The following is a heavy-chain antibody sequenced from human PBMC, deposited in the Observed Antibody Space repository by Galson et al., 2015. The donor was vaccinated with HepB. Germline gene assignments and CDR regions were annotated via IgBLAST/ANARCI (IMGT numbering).Heavy chain of an antibody. Sequence: SLRLSCAASGFTFSSYAMSWVRQAPGKGLEWVSAISGSGGSTYYADSVKGRFTISRDNSKNTLYLQMNSLRAEDTAVYYCAKWPYCSSTSCYDAEYFRHWGQGTLVTVSS. V-gene: IGHV3-23*01. CDR1: GFTFSSYA. CDR2: ISGSGGST. D-gene: IGHD2-2*01. CDR3: AKWPYCSSTSCYDAEYFRH. J-gene: IGHJ1*01.